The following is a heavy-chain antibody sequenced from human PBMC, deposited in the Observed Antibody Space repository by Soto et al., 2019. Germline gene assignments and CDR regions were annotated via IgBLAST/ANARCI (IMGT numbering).Heavy chain of an antibody. J-gene: IGHJ4*02. D-gene: IGHD3-22*01. CDR3: ARDKSADSSGYLYSFDY. Sequence: GASVKVSCKPSGGTFSSDAITWVRQAPGQGLEWMGGIIPLFGTINYAQKFQGRVTITADKSTTTAYMELSSLRSDDTAVYYCARDKSADSSGYLYSFDYWGQGTLVTVSS. CDR1: GGTFSSDA. V-gene: IGHV1-69*06. CDR2: IIPLFGTI.